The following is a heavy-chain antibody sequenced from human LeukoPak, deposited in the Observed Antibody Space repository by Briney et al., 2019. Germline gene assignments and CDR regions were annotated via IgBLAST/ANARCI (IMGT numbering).Heavy chain of an antibody. Sequence: ASVKVSCKASGYTFTSYDINWVRQATGQGLEWMGWTNPNSGNTGYAQKFQGRVTMTRNTSISTAYMELSSLRSEDTAVYYCARVRHYYGSGKYYFDYWGQGTLVTVSS. CDR1: GYTFTSYD. V-gene: IGHV1-8*01. CDR2: TNPNSGNT. D-gene: IGHD3-10*01. CDR3: ARVRHYYGSGKYYFDY. J-gene: IGHJ4*02.